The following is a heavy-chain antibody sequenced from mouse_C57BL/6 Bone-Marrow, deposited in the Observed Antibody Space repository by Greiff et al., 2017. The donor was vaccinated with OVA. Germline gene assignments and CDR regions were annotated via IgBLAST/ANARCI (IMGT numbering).Heavy chain of an antibody. CDR2: ISNLAYSI. J-gene: IGHJ3*01. CDR3: ASRGSSYVGFAY. Sequence: EVMLVESGGGLVQPGGSLKLSCAASGFTFSDYGMAWVRQAPRQGPEWVGFISNLAYSIYYADTVTGRFTISRENAKNTLYLEMSSLRSEDTAMYYCASRGSSYVGFAYWGQGTLVTVSS. D-gene: IGHD1-1*01. CDR1: GFTFSDYG. V-gene: IGHV5-15*01.